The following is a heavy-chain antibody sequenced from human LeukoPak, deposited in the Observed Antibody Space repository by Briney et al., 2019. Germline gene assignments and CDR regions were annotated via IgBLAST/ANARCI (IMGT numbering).Heavy chain of an antibody. Sequence: GESLKISCKGSGYSFTSYWIGWVRQMPGKGLEWMGIIYPGDSDTKYSPSFQGQVTISADKSISTAYLQWSSLKASDTATYFCVRQTVDSSSWSGPHFWGQGTLVTVSS. CDR2: IYPGDSDT. J-gene: IGHJ4*02. D-gene: IGHD6-13*01. CDR1: GYSFTSYW. CDR3: VRQTVDSSSWSGPHF. V-gene: IGHV5-51*01.